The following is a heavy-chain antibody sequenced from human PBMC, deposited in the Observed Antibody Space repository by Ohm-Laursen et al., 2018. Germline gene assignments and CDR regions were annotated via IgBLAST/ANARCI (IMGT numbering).Heavy chain of an antibody. D-gene: IGHD2-2*02. Sequence: SLRLSCTASGFTFSGYDMHWVRQATGKGLEWVSGIGTVGDTYYIDSVKGRFTISRDNSRDTLYLQMNSLRAEDTAIYYCAKGFSLSCYTGCDCWGQGTLVTVSS. CDR2: IGTVGDT. J-gene: IGHJ4*02. V-gene: IGHV3-13*04. CDR1: GFTFSGYD. CDR3: AKGFSLSCYTGCDC.